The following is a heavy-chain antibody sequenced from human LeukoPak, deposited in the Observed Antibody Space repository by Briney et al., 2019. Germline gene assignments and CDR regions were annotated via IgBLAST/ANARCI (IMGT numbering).Heavy chain of an antibody. V-gene: IGHV4-34*01. Sequence: SETLSLTCAVYGGSFSGYYWSWIRQPPGKGLEWIGEINHSGSTNYNPSLKSRVTMSVDTSKNQFSLKLSSVTAADTAVYYCARGRMGFFSSYYFDYWGQGTLVTVSS. CDR2: INHSGST. CDR3: ARGRMGFFSSYYFDY. D-gene: IGHD3-3*01. CDR1: GGSFSGYY. J-gene: IGHJ4*02.